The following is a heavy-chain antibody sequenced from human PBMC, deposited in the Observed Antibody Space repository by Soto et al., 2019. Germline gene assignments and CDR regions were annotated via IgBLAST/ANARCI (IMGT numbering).Heavy chain of an antibody. CDR1: GYTFTSYY. V-gene: IGHV1-46*01. CDR3: AVGGNYLSMDV. J-gene: IGHJ6*02. Sequence: QVQLVQSGAEVKKPGASVKVSCKASGYTFTSYYMHWVRLAPGQGLEWMGIINPDGGVTSYAQQFQVRVIMTRDTSTSTVYMEMSSLRSEDTAVYYCAVGGNYLSMDVWGQGTTVTVSS. D-gene: IGHD4-4*01. CDR2: INPDGGVT.